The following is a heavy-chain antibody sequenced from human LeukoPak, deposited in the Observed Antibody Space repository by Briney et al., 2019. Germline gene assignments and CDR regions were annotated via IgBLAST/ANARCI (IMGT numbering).Heavy chain of an antibody. CDR2: INHSGST. D-gene: IGHD2-8*02. CDR3: ARRPLVGMDV. V-gene: IGHV4-34*01. Sequence: SETLSLTCAVYGGSFSGYYWSWIRQPPGRGLEWIGEINHSGSTNYNPSLKSRVTISVDTSKNQFSLRLNSVTAADTAVYYCARRPLVGMDVWGQGTTVTVSS. J-gene: IGHJ6*02. CDR1: GGSFSGYY.